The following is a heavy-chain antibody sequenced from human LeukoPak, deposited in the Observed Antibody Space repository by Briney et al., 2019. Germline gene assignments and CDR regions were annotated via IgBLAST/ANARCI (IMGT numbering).Heavy chain of an antibody. CDR2: IYSGGST. Sequence: GGSLRLSCAASGFTVSSNYMSWVRQAPGKGLEWVSVIYSGGSTYYADSVKGRFTISRDNSKNTLYLQMNSLRAEDTAVYYCSSWYYGSGSCDYWGQGTLVTVSS. J-gene: IGHJ4*02. CDR1: GFTVSSNY. V-gene: IGHV3-66*01. D-gene: IGHD3-10*01. CDR3: SSWYYGSGSCDY.